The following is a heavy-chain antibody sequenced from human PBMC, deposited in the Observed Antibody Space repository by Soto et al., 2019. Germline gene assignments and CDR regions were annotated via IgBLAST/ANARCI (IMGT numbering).Heavy chain of an antibody. D-gene: IGHD6-25*01. CDR1: GGSISTYC. V-gene: IGHV4-59*01. Sequence: PSETLSLTCTVSGGSISTYCWSWIRQPPGKGLEWIGYIYYDGSTSYNPSLRSRVTISVDTSKNQFSLILSSVTSADTAVYYCARDQLSSGLYVWFDPWGQGTLVTVS. CDR3: ARDQLSSGLYVWFDP. J-gene: IGHJ5*02. CDR2: IYYDGST.